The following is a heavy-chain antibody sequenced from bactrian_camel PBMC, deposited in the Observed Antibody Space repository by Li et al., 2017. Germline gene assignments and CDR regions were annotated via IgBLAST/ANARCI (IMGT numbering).Heavy chain of an antibody. Sequence: HVQLVESGGGSVQAGGSLTLSCTASGGTFEDIDMGWYRQAPGQTREGVASIAFFGGMTYYSDSVKDRFTISQDGAKNTITLQMNSLKPEDSATYYCAAWAVGCTLVVPVYGHWGQGTQVTVS. J-gene: IGHJ4*01. D-gene: IGHD2*01. CDR1: GGTFEDID. CDR2: IAFFGGMT. CDR3: AAWAVGCTLVVPVYGH. V-gene: IGHV3S45*01.